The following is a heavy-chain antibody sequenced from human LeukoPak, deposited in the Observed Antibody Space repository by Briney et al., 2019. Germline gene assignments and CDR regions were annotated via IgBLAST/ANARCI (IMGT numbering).Heavy chain of an antibody. Sequence: ASVKVSCKASGYTFSSYDINWVRQAPGQGLEWMGWVNPNSGNAGSVQKFQGRVTMTRDTSISTAYMELSSLRSEDTAVYYWARYLTSRTFDYWGQGTLVTVSS. D-gene: IGHD4/OR15-4a*01. CDR1: GYTFSSYD. CDR3: ARYLTSRTFDY. CDR2: VNPNSGNA. J-gene: IGHJ4*02. V-gene: IGHV1-8*01.